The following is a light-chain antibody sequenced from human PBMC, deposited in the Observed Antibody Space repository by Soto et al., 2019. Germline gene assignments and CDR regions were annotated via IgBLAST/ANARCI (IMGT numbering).Light chain of an antibody. CDR2: AVS. CDR1: QRVSSY. V-gene: IGKV1-39*01. J-gene: IGKJ1*01. Sequence: DIQLIQSPSSLSASVGDRVTITCHTSQRVSSYLNWYQQKPGKAPKLLINAVSTLHSGVLSRFSGSGSETDFTLTISSLQPEDSGTYYCQQSYTTPSWTFGQGTKVEI. CDR3: QQSYTTPSWT.